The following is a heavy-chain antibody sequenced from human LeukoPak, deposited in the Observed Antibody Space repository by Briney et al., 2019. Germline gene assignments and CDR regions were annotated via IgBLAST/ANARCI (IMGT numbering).Heavy chain of an antibody. Sequence: SETLSLTCAVYGGSFSGYYWSWIRQPPGKGLEWIGYIYYSGSTNYNPSLKSRVTISVDTSKNQFSLKLSSVTAADTAVYYCARARLRYFDWPFLDYWGQGTLVTVSS. J-gene: IGHJ4*02. V-gene: IGHV4-59*01. CDR1: GGSFSGYY. D-gene: IGHD3-9*01. CDR3: ARARLRYFDWPFLDY. CDR2: IYYSGST.